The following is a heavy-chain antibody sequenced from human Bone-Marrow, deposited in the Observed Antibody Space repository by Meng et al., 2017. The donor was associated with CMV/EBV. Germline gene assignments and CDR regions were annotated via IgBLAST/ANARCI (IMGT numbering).Heavy chain of an antibody. J-gene: IGHJ6*02. CDR3: ARAYDFWSGYYYGMDV. D-gene: IGHD3-3*01. V-gene: IGHV3-21*01. CDR1: GFTFSSYS. Sequence: GESLKISCVASGFTFSSYSMNWVRQAPGKGLEWVSFISSSSSYIYNADSVKGRFTISRDNAKNSLYLQMNSLRAEDTAVYYCARAYDFWSGYYYGMDVWGQGTTVTVSS. CDR2: ISSSSSYI.